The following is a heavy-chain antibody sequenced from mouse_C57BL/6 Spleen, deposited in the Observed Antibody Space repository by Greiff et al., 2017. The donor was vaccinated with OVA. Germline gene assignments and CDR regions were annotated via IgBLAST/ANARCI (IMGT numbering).Heavy chain of an antibody. CDR1: GYSFTDYN. J-gene: IGHJ2*01. CDR3: ARSVITTVVATDYFDY. D-gene: IGHD1-1*01. Sequence: VQLKESGPELVKPGASVKISCKASGYSFTDYNMTWVKQSNGKSLEWIGVINPNYGTTSYNQKFKGKATLTVAQSSSTDYMQLNRLTSEDSAVYDGARSVITTVVATDYFDYWGQGTTLTVSS. V-gene: IGHV1-39*01. CDR2: INPNYGTT.